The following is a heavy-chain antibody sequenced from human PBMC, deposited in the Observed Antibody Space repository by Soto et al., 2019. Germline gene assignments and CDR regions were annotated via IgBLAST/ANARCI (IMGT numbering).Heavy chain of an antibody. Sequence: GSLRLSCAASGFTFSTYWMSWVRQAPGKGLEWVANIKQDGSEKYYVDSVKGRFSISRDSAKNSLYLQMNSLRVEDTAVYYCASDGGGYTYGYYFDYWGQGTLVTVSS. V-gene: IGHV3-7*05. D-gene: IGHD5-18*01. CDR3: ASDGGGYTYGYYFDY. CDR1: GFTFSTYW. J-gene: IGHJ4*02. CDR2: IKQDGSEK.